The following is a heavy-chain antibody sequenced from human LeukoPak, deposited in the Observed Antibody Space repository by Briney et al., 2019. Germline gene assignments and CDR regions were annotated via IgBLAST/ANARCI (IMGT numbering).Heavy chain of an antibody. CDR3: ARGRLIHYYYYMDV. CDR1: GGSFSGYY. Sequence: PSETLSLTCAVYGGSFSGYYWSWIRQPPGKGLEWIGEINHSGSTNYNPSLKSRVTISVDTSKNQFSPKLSSVTAADTAVYYCARGRLIHYYYYMDVWGKGTTVTVSS. CDR2: INHSGST. D-gene: IGHD3-16*01. V-gene: IGHV4-34*01. J-gene: IGHJ6*03.